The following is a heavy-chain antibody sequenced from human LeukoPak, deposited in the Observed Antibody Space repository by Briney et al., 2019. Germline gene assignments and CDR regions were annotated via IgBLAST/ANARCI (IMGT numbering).Heavy chain of an antibody. CDR1: GGPISSYY. Sequence: SETLSLTCTVSGGPISSYYWSWIRQPPRKGLEWIGYIYYSGSTNYNPSLKSRVTISVDTSKNQFSLKLSSVTAADTAVYYCARDLGSSYYYGMDVWGQGTTVTVSS. J-gene: IGHJ6*02. CDR2: IYYSGST. V-gene: IGHV4-59*01. D-gene: IGHD6-13*01. CDR3: ARDLGSSYYYGMDV.